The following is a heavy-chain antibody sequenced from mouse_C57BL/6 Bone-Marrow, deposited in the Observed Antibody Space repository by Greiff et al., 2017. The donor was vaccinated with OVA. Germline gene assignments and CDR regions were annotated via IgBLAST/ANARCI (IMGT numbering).Heavy chain of an antibody. D-gene: IGHD1-1*01. Sequence: VQLQQSGAELAKPGASVKLSCKASGYTFTSYWMHWVKQRPGKGLEWIGYINPSSGYTRYNQTFKDKATLTADKSSRTAYMQLSSRTDEYSVVYYCARCLCVDYWGQGTTRTVSS. J-gene: IGHJ2*01. CDR2: INPSSGYT. CDR3: ARCLCVDY. V-gene: IGHV1-7*01. CDR1: GYTFTSYW.